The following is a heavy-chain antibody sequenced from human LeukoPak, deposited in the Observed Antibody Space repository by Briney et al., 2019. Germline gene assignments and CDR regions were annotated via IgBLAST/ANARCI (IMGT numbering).Heavy chain of an antibody. CDR2: IRYDGSDK. CDR1: GFTSISCG. CDR3: VKDVGVGASYFDN. D-gene: IGHD1-26*01. V-gene: IGHV3-30*02. J-gene: IGHJ4*02. Sequence: GGSLRLSCAASGFTSISCGMHWVRQSPAKGLEWVAYIRYDGSDKYYIDSVKGRFTIARDNPKETLYLQMTSLSHDDTAVYFCVKDVGVGASYFDNWGQGTLVAVSS.